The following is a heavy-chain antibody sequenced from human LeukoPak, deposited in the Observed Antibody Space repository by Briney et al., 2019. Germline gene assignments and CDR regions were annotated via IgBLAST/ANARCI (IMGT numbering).Heavy chain of an antibody. D-gene: IGHD6-19*01. J-gene: IGHJ4*02. V-gene: IGHV1-58*02. CDR3: ARTRVAVAGQFDY. Sequence: SVKVSCKASGFTFTSSAMQWVRQARGQRLEWIGWIVVGSGNTNYAQKFQERVTITRDTSASTAYMELSSLRSEDTAVYYCARTRVAVAGQFDYWGQGTLVTVSS. CDR1: GFTFTSSA. CDR2: IVVGSGNT.